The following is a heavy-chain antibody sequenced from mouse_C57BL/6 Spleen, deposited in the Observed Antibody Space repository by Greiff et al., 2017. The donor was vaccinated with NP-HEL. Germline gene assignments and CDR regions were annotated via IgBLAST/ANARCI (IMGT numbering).Heavy chain of an antibody. J-gene: IGHJ3*01. V-gene: IGHV1-82*01. CDR3: AREVTDFFAY. CDR1: GYAFSSSW. CDR2: IYPGDGDT. D-gene: IGHD2-2*01. Sequence: QVQLKESGPELVKPGASVKISCKASGYAFSSSWMNWVKQRPGKGLEWIGRIYPGDGDTNYNGKFKGKATLTADKSSSTAYMQLSSLTSEDSAVYFCAREVTDFFAYWGQGTLVTVSA.